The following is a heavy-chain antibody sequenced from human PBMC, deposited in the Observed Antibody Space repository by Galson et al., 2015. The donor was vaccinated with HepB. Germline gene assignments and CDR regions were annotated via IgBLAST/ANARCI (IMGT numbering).Heavy chain of an antibody. V-gene: IGHV4-39*01. CDR1: GGSIGSNNYY. J-gene: IGHJ4*02. CDR3: ARNETSGFFDY. D-gene: IGHD3-22*01. Sequence: ETLSLTCTVSGGSIGSNNYYWGWIRQSPGKGLEWIGSIFYSGSTHYNPSLKSRVAISVDTSKNQFSLKLISVTAADTAVYFCARNETSGFFDYWGQGTLVTVSS. CDR2: IFYSGST.